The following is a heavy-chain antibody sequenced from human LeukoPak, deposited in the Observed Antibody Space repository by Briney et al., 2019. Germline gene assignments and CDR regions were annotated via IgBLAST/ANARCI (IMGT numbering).Heavy chain of an antibody. CDR3: APGKFDY. J-gene: IGHJ4*02. Sequence: PGGSLRLSCSASGFTFNTYAVHWVRQAPGKGLEYVSAIDHTGGTTYYADSVKGRFTISRDNSKNTLYLQMSSLRTEDTAVYYCAPGKFDYWGQGTLVTVSS. CDR2: IDHTGGTT. V-gene: IGHV3-64D*06. CDR1: GFTFNTYA.